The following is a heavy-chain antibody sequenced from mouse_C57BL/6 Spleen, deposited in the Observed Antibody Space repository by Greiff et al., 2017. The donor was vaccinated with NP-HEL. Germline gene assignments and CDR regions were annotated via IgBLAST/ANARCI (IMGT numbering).Heavy chain of an antibody. CDR1: GYTFTSYG. V-gene: IGHV1-81*01. Sequence: QVQLQQSGAELARPGASVKLSCKASGYTFTSYGISWVKQRTGQGLEWIGEIYPRSGNTYYNEKFKGKATLTADKSSSTAYMELRSLTSEDAAVYFCASIGGRDYVYWGQGTSVTVSS. J-gene: IGHJ4*01. CDR3: ASIGGRDYVY. D-gene: IGHD2-4*01. CDR2: IYPRSGNT.